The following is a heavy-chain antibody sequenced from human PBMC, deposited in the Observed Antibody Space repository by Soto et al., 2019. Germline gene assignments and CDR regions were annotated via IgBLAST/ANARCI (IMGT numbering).Heavy chain of an antibody. V-gene: IGHV1-69*02. CDR3: ARSVLEWYRWDY. J-gene: IGHJ4*02. Sequence: GASVKVSCKASGGTFSSYTISWVRQAPGQGLEWMGRIIPILGIANYAQKFQGRVTITADKSTSTAYMELSSLRSEDTAVYYCARSVLEWYRWDYWGQGTLVTVSS. D-gene: IGHD3-3*01. CDR2: IIPILGIA. CDR1: GGTFSSYT.